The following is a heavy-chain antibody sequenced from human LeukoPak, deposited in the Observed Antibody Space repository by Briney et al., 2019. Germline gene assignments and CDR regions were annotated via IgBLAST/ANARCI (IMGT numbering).Heavy chain of an antibody. Sequence: GGSLRLSCAASRFTFSSYSMNWVRQAPGKGLEWVSSISSSSSYIYYADSVKGRFTISRDNAKNSLYLQMNSLRAEDTAVYYCAREGYDFWSGPYYYYMDVWGKGTTVTVSS. CDR3: AREGYDFWSGPYYYYMDV. V-gene: IGHV3-21*01. CDR1: RFTFSSYS. CDR2: ISSSSSYI. D-gene: IGHD3-3*01. J-gene: IGHJ6*03.